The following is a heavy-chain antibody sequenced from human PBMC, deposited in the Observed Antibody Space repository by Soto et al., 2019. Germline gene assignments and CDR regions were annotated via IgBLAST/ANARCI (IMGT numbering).Heavy chain of an antibody. CDR3: ARESDYGESDAFDI. D-gene: IGHD4-17*01. CDR1: GFTFSNYT. J-gene: IGHJ3*02. Sequence: QVHLVESGGGVLQPGRSLRLSCAASGFTFSNYTFHWVRQAPGKGLEWVSVISFDGFNEYYADSVKGRFTISRDISKNTLFLQMNSLRAEDTALYYCARESDYGESDAFDIWGQGTMVTVSS. V-gene: IGHV3-30-3*01. CDR2: ISFDGFNE.